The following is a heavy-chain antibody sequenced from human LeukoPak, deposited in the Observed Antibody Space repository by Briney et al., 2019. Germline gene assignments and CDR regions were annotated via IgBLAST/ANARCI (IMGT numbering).Heavy chain of an antibody. CDR3: ARGAMVRGVTGMDV. Sequence: ASVKVPCKASGYTFTSYGISWVRQAPGQGLEWMGWISAYNGNTNYAQELQGRVTMTTDTSTSTAYMELRSLRSDDTAVYYCARGAMVRGVTGMDVWGKGTTVTVSS. CDR2: ISAYNGNT. J-gene: IGHJ6*04. V-gene: IGHV1-18*04. D-gene: IGHD3-10*01. CDR1: GYTFTSYG.